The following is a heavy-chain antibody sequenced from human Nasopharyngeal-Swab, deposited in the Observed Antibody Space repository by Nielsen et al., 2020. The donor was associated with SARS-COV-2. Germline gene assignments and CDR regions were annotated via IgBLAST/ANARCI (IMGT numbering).Heavy chain of an antibody. CDR1: GFTFSSYW. CDR3: AKDNWGIAVAGSIDY. J-gene: IGHJ4*02. V-gene: IGHV3-74*01. CDR2: MNSDGSRT. Sequence: GGSLRLSCAASGFTFSSYWMHWVRQAPGEGLVWVSRMNSDGSRTSYADSVKGRFTISRDNAKNTLYLQMNSLRAEDTAVYYCAKDNWGIAVAGSIDYWGQGTLVTVSS. D-gene: IGHD6-19*01.